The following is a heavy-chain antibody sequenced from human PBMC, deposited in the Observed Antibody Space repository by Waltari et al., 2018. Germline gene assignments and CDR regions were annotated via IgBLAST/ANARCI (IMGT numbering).Heavy chain of an antibody. V-gene: IGHV1-69*01. CDR3: ARTGGSGSYFNNWFDP. CDR1: GGTFSSYA. J-gene: IGHJ5*02. D-gene: IGHD3-10*01. CDR2: VIPIFGTA. Sequence: QVQLVQSGAEVKKPGSSVKVSCKASGGTFSSYAISWVRQAPGQGLEWVGGVIPIFGTANSAQKFQGRGTITADESTSTAYMELSSLRSEDTAVYYCARTGGSGSYFNNWFDPWGQGTLVTVSS.